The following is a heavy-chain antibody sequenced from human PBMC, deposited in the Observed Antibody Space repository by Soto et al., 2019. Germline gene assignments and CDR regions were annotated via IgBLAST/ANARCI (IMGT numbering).Heavy chain of an antibody. Sequence: QVQLQQWGAGLLKPSETLSLTCAVYGAPFSGYYWSWICQPPGKGLEWIGEINHSGSTNYNPSLKSRVTISVDTSRNQFSLKMTSVTTADTAVYYCARDGYSNPRYFDFWGRGTPVTVSS. J-gene: IGHJ2*01. D-gene: IGHD4-4*01. CDR1: GAPFSGYY. CDR3: ARDGYSNPRYFDF. V-gene: IGHV4-34*01. CDR2: INHSGST.